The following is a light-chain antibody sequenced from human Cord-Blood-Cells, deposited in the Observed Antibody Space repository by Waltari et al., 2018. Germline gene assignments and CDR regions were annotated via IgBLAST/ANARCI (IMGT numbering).Light chain of an antibody. Sequence: DIQMTQYPPPLSASVRDRVTITCRSSQSIISYRHWYQQKPGKAPKLLIYAASSLQSGVPSRFSGSGSGTDFTLTISSLQPEDFATYYCQQSYSTLTFGPGTKVDIK. CDR1: QSIISY. CDR3: QQSYSTLT. CDR2: AAS. V-gene: IGKV1-39*01. J-gene: IGKJ3*01.